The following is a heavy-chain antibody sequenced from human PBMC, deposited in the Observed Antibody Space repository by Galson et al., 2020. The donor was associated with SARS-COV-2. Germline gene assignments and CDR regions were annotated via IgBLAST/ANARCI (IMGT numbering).Heavy chain of an antibody. Sequence: SETLSLTCTVSGVSISSSSYYWGRIRQPPGKGLDWFASIYYSGSNYYNPSLKSRVTITVDTSKNQYSLKLSSVTAADTAVYYCARTTIFGVVDRFDYWGQGTLVTVSS. CDR2: IYYSGSN. J-gene: IGHJ4*02. CDR1: GVSISSSSYY. V-gene: IGHV4-39*01. D-gene: IGHD3-3*01. CDR3: ARTTIFGVVDRFDY.